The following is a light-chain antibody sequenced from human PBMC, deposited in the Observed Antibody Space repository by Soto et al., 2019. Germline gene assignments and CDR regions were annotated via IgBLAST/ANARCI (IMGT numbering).Light chain of an antibody. V-gene: IGLV2-14*01. CDR2: DVS. CDR3: SSYTISSTLVV. J-gene: IGLJ2*01. CDR1: SSDVGGYNY. Sequence: QSALTQPASVAGSPGQSITISCTGTSSDVGGYNYVSWYQQHPGKAPKLMIYDVSNRPSGVSNRFSGSKSGNTASLTISGLQAEDEAEYDCSSYTISSTLVVFGGGTKLTVL.